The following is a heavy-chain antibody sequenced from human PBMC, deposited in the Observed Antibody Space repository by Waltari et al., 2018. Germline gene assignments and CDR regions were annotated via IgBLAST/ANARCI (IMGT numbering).Heavy chain of an antibody. CDR3: ATGLSVVVGFDY. D-gene: IGHD2-15*01. J-gene: IGHJ4*02. V-gene: IGHV1-24*01. Sequence: QVQLVQSGAEVQKPGVSVKVSCKVSGYTLTELSIDWVRQAPGKGLEWMGTFNPEDDETIFAQKFQGRVTMTEDTSTDTAYMELSSLRSEDTAVYYCATGLSVVVGFDYWGQGTLVTVSS. CDR2: FNPEDDET. CDR1: GYTLTELS.